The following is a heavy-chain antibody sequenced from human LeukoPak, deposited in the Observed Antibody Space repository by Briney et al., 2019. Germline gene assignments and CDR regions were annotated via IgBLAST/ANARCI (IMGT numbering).Heavy chain of an antibody. CDR3: ARNDAFDI. CDR2: IYSSGST. J-gene: IGHJ3*02. V-gene: IGHV4-31*03. CDR1: RGSIISGYY. Sequence: SQTLSLTCTVSRGSIISGYYWSWIRQLPGQGLEWIGYIYSSGSTYYNPSLKSRVSMSVDTSKNQFSLTLSSVTAADAAIYYCARNDAFDIWGQGTMVTVSS.